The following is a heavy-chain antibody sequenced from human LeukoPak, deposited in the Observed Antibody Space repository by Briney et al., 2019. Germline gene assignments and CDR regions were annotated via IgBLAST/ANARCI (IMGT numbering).Heavy chain of an antibody. Sequence: GGSLRLSCEASGFTFNNSWMTWVRQAPGKGLEWVSTISTSVGSTYYADSVKGRFTISRDNSKNTLYLQMNSLRAEDTAIYYCAKDWQSGAWGQGTLVTVSS. J-gene: IGHJ5*02. CDR1: GFTFNNSW. V-gene: IGHV3-23*01. CDR2: ISTSVGST. D-gene: IGHD3-3*01. CDR3: AKDWQSGA.